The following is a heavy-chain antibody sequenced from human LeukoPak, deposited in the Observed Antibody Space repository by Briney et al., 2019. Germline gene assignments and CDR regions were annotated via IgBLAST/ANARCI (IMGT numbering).Heavy chain of an antibody. CDR2: IYYSGST. V-gene: IGHV4-31*03. J-gene: IGHJ6*03. Sequence: PSQTLSLTCTVSGGSISSGGYYWSWIRQHPGKGLEWIGYIYYSGSTYYNPSLKSRVTISVDTSKNQFSLKLSSVTAADTAVYYCARGFGQTTVIGYHYYYMDVWGKGTTVTVSS. D-gene: IGHD4-17*01. CDR1: GGSISSGGYY. CDR3: ARGFGQTTVIGYHYYYMDV.